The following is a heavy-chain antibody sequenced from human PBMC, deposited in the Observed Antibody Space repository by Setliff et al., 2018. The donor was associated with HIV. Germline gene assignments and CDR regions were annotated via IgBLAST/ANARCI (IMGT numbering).Heavy chain of an antibody. J-gene: IGHJ4*02. CDR3: ARLDFFDSSTYPPYDS. CDR1: GFSFSDYH. CDR2: ISSSSSPI. V-gene: IGHV3-48*04. Sequence: GSLKISCAASGFSFSDYHMNWVRQAPGKGLEWIPFISSSSSPIYYADSVKGRFTISRDNAKNSLFLQMNSLRAEDTAMYYCARLDFFDSSTYPPYDSWGQGTLVTVSS. D-gene: IGHD3-22*01.